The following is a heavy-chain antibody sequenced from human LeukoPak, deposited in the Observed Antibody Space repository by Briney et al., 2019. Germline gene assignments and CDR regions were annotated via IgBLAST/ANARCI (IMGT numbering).Heavy chain of an antibody. Sequence: SETLSLTCTVSSGSISTSNYYWGWVRQPPGKALEWIGNIFYSGSTYYSPSLKSRVTISLDTSRNQFSLKLNSVTAADTAVYYCARVRTWQFDPWGQGTLVTVSS. CDR2: IFYSGST. D-gene: IGHD4-17*01. V-gene: IGHV4-39*07. CDR3: ARVRTWQFDP. CDR1: SGSISTSNYY. J-gene: IGHJ5*02.